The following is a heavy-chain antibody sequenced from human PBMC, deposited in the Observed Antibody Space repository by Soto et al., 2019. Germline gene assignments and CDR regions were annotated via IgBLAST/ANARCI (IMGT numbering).Heavy chain of an antibody. CDR3: VRPQYDFLVDP. J-gene: IGHJ5*02. V-gene: IGHV3-21*01. CDR2: IDASSTHI. CDR1: GFSFSTYN. D-gene: IGHD3-16*01. Sequence: EVQLVESGGGLVKPGGSLRLSCAASGFSFSTYNMNWVRQAPGKGLEWVSSIDASSTHIYYTDSVKGRFTISRDNGKSSLYLQMDSLRAEDTALYYCVRPQYDFLVDPWGQGTLVTVSA.